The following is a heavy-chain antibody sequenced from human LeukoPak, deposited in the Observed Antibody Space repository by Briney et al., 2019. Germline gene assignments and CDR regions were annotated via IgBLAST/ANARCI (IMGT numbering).Heavy chain of an antibody. CDR1: GGSISSYY. Sequence: SETLSLTCTVSGGSISSYYWSWIRQPPGKGLEWIGYIYYSGSPNYNPSLKSRVTISVDTSKNQFSLKLSSVTAADTAVYYCARGVAGYYYYMDVWGKGTTVTVSS. V-gene: IGHV4-59*01. D-gene: IGHD2-15*01. CDR2: IYYSGSP. J-gene: IGHJ6*03. CDR3: ARGVAGYYYYMDV.